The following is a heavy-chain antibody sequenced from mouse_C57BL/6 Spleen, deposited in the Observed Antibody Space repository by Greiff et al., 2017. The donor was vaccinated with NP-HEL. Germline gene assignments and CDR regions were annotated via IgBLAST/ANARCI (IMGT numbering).Heavy chain of an antibody. J-gene: IGHJ2*01. CDR1: GYAFSSYW. CDR3: ARRGTTVVAHFDY. CDR2: IYPGDGDT. Sequence: VTLVESGAELVKPGASVKISCKASGYAFSSYWMNWVKQRPGKGLEWIGQIYPGDGDTNYNGKFKGKATLTADKSSSTAYMQLSSLTSEDSAVYFCARRGTTVVAHFDYWGQGTTLTVSS. V-gene: IGHV1-80*01. D-gene: IGHD1-1*01.